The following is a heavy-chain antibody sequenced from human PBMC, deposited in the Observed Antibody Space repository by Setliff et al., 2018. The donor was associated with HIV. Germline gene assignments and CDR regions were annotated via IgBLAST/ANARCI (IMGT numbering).Heavy chain of an antibody. J-gene: IGHJ4*02. CDR3: ARAVAASATSVVDY. Sequence: SETLSLTCTVSGGSISSSTYFWGWIRQPPGKGLEWIGSIDYTGRTNYNPSLKSQVTISMETSKTHFSLTLNSVTAADTAVYYCARAVAASATSVVDYWGQGIQVTVSS. V-gene: IGHV4-39*07. CDR1: GGSISSSTYF. D-gene: IGHD6-13*01. CDR2: IDYTGRT.